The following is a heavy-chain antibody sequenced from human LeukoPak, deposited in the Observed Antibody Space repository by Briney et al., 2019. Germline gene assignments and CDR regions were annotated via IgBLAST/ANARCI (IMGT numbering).Heavy chain of an antibody. D-gene: IGHD4-11*01. CDR1: GGSFSGYY. J-gene: IGHJ4*02. CDR2: INHSGST. CDR3: AGRVYSRVDY. V-gene: IGHV4-34*01. Sequence: PSETLSLTCAVYGGSFSGYYWSWIRQPPGKGLEWIGEINHSGSTNYNPSLKSRVTISVDTSKNQFSLKLSSVTAADTAVYYCAGRVYSRVDYWGQGTLVTVSS.